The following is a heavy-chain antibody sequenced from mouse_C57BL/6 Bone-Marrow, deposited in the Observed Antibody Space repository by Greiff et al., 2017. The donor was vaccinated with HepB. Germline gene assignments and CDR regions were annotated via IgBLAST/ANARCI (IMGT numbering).Heavy chain of an antibody. Sequence: QVQLQQSGPGLVQPSQSLSITCTVSGFSLTSYGVHWVRQSPGKGLEWLGVIWRGGSTDYNAAFTSRLSITKDNSKSQVFFKMSSLQADDTAIYSCAKNSYDGYSLYFDVWGTGTTVTVSS. CDR1: GFSLTSYG. CDR2: IWRGGST. CDR3: AKNSYDGYSLYFDV. D-gene: IGHD2-3*01. V-gene: IGHV2-5*01. J-gene: IGHJ1*03.